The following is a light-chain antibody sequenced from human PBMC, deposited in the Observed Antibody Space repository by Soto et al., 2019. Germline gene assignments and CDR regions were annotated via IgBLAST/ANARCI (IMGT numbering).Light chain of an antibody. J-gene: IGKJ4*01. Sequence: DIQMTQSPSSVSASVGDRVTISCRASQDVRSWLAWYQQKPGKAPNLLIYGASTLESGVPSRFSGSGSGTDFTLTISSLQPEDFATYYCQQDNAYPCTFGEGTKVEIK. CDR3: QQDNAYPCT. CDR1: QDVRSW. CDR2: GAS. V-gene: IGKV1-12*02.